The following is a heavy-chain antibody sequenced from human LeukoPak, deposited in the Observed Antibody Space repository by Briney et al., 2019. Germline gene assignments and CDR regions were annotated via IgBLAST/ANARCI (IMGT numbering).Heavy chain of an antibody. Sequence: GASVNVSCKASGYTFTGYYMHWVRQAPGQGLEWMGWINPNSGGTNYAQKFQGRVTMTRDTSISTAYMELSRLRSDDTAVYYCARSAGIIAAAGTNYWGQGTLVTVSS. CDR2: INPNSGGT. D-gene: IGHD6-13*01. V-gene: IGHV1-2*02. CDR3: ARSAGIIAAAGTNY. CDR1: GYTFTGYY. J-gene: IGHJ4*02.